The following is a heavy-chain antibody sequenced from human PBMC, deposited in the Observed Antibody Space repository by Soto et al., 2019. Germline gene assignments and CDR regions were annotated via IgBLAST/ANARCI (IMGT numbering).Heavy chain of an antibody. V-gene: IGHV4-59*01. J-gene: IGHJ4*01. CDR2: IYYSGST. CDR3: ACREWRSTYCYYPLDY. Sequence: PSETLSLTCTVSGGSISSYYWSWIRQPPGKGLEWIGYIYYSGSTNYNPSLKSRVTISVDTSKNQFSLKLSSVTAADTAVYYCACREWRSTYCYYPLDYWGPGTLVTVSS. D-gene: IGHD2-2*01. CDR1: GGSISSYY.